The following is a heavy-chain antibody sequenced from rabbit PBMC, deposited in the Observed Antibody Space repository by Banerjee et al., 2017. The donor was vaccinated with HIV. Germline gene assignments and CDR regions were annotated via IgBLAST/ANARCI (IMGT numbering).Heavy chain of an antibody. CDR3: ARDWGGVTSNNYYNL. J-gene: IGHJ4*01. V-gene: IGHV1S40*01. CDR2: INAGSSGST. Sequence: QSLEESGGDLVKPGASLTLTCKASGIDFSSYYYMCWVRQAPGKGLEWIGCINAGSSGSTWYASWAKGRFTISKTSSTTVTLQMTSLTAADTATYFCARDWGGVTSNNYYNLWGPGTLVTVS. CDR1: GIDFSSYYY. D-gene: IGHD8-1*01.